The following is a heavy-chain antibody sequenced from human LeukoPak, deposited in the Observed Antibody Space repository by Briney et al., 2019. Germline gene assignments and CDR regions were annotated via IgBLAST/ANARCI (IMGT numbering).Heavy chain of an antibody. V-gene: IGHV3-21*01. CDR1: GFTFSNSA. CDR3: ARDPLRYLRVGHYDY. D-gene: IGHD3-9*01. Sequence: GGSLRLSCAASGFTFSNSAMNWVRQVPGEGLGWVSSIDYDSSHIYYAASVRGRFTISRDNARNSVYLQMNSLRVEDTAVYYCARDPLRYLRVGHYDYWGQGTLVAVSS. J-gene: IGHJ4*02. CDR2: IDYDSSHI.